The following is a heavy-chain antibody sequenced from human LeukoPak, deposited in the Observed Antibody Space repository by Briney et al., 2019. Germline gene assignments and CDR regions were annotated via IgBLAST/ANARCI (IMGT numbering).Heavy chain of an antibody. CDR2: IIPIFGTA. J-gene: IGHJ6*03. D-gene: IGHD5-18*01. CDR1: GGTFSSYA. Sequence: ASVKVSCKASGGTFSSYAISWVRQAPGQGLEWMGRIIPIFGTANYAQKFQGRVTTTTDESTSTAYMELSSLRSEDTAVYYCASSHSYGYYYYYYYMDVWGKGTTVTVSS. V-gene: IGHV1-69*05. CDR3: ASSHSYGYYYYYYYMDV.